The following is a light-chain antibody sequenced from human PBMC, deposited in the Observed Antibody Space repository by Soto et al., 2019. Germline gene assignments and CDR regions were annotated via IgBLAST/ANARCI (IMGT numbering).Light chain of an antibody. CDR3: CLYTSFFSF. CDR1: TSDFGTKKF. CDR2: EGT. V-gene: IGLV2-23*01. J-gene: IGLJ2*01. Sequence: QSVLTQPASVSGSPGQSITISCIETTSDFGTKKFSSWYQQQPGKAPKLIIYEGTKRPSGVSSRFSGSKSGNTASLTVSGLQSDDEADYFCCLYTSFFSFFGGGTKLTVL.